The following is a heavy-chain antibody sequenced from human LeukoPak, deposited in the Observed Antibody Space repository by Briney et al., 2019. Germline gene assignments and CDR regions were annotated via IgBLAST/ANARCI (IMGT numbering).Heavy chain of an antibody. CDR3: AKHRGSSFIYSVDS. D-gene: IGHD6-6*01. V-gene: IGHV3-23*01. CDR1: GFIFSGYG. J-gene: IGHJ4*02. CDR2: ISNSGYHT. Sequence: GGSLRLSCGASGFIFSGYGMGWVRQAPGKGLEWVSTISNSGYHTYYPDPVRGRFTISRDNSANTLYLQMNSLRAEDTALYYCAKHRGSSFIYSVDSWGQGTLVTVSS.